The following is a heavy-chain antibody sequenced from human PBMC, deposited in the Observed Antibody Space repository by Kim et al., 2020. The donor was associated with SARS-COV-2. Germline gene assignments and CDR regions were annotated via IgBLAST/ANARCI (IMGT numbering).Heavy chain of an antibody. CDR1: GGSISSSNW. CDR3: ARYSGYVKYYFDY. J-gene: IGHJ4*02. CDR2: IYHSGST. D-gene: IGHD5-12*01. Sequence: SETLSLTCAASGGSISSSNWWSWVRPPPGKGLGWTGEIYHSGSTNYNPSLKSRVTISVDKSKNHFSLKLSSVTAADTAVYYCARYSGYVKYYFDYWGQGTRVTVSS. V-gene: IGHV4-4*02.